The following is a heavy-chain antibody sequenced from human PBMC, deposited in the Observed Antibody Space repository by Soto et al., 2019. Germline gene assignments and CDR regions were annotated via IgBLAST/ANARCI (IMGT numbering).Heavy chain of an antibody. D-gene: IGHD6-19*01. CDR2: IYPGDSDT. Sequence: PGESLKISCKGSGYSFTSYWIGWVRQMPGKGLEWVGIIYPGDSDTRYSPSFQGQVTISADKSISTAYLQWSSLKASDTAMYYCARMQWLDRYYYGMDVWGQGTTVTVSS. V-gene: IGHV5-51*01. CDR1: GYSFTSYW. J-gene: IGHJ6*02. CDR3: ARMQWLDRYYYGMDV.